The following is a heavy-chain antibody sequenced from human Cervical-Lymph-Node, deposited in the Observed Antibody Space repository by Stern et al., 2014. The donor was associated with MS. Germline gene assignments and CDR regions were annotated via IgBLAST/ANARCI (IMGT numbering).Heavy chain of an antibody. D-gene: IGHD6-13*01. J-gene: IGHJ4*02. V-gene: IGHV3-9*01. CDR3: AKGSVGIAAPRNFDY. Sequence: EVQLVQSGGGLVQPGMSLRLSCAASGFTFADYAMHWVRQAPGKGLGWVSGMSWTSGSIGYADSVKGRFTISRDNAKNSLYLQMNSLRTEDTAFYYCAKGSVGIAAPRNFDYWGQGTLVTVSS. CDR1: GFTFADYA. CDR2: MSWTSGSI.